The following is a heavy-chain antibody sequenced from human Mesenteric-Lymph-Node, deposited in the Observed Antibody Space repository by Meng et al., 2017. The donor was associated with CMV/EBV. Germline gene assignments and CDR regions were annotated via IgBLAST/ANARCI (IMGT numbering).Heavy chain of an antibody. Sequence: GESLKISCAASGFTFSDYYMSWIRQAPGKGLEWVSYISTSGSIIYYADSVKGRFTISRDNAKNSLYLQMNSLRAEDTAVYYCARTLYYDILTGYYAPYYYYGLDVWGQGTTVTVSS. CDR3: ARTLYYDILTGYYAPYYYYGLDV. V-gene: IGHV3-11*01. CDR2: ISTSGSII. D-gene: IGHD3-9*01. J-gene: IGHJ6*02. CDR1: GFTFSDYY.